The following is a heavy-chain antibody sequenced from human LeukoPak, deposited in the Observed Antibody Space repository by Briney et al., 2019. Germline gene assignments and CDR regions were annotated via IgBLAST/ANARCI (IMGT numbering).Heavy chain of an antibody. CDR2: MNPNSGNT. CDR1: GYTFTSYD. J-gene: IGHJ6*02. D-gene: IGHD6-13*01. Sequence: HVASVKVSCKASGYTFTSYDINWVRQATGQGLEWMGWMNPNSGNTGYAQKFQGRVTMTRNTSISTAYMELSSLRSEDTAVYYCARGLSYSRYSSSWLYYYYYGMDVWGQGTTVTVSS. V-gene: IGHV1-8*01. CDR3: ARGLSYSRYSSSWLYYYYYGMDV.